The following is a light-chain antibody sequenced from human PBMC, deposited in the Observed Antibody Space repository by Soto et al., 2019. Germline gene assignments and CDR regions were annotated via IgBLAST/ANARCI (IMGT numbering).Light chain of an antibody. Sequence: QSVLTQPPSASEAPGQRVTISCSGSSSNIGSHPVYWYQQVPGTAPKVVIYRSNQRPSGVPDRFSGSKSGTSASLAISGLRSEDEAYYYCAAWDGSLSGVVFGGGTKLTVL. V-gene: IGLV1-47*01. CDR1: SSNIGSHP. J-gene: IGLJ3*02. CDR3: AAWDGSLSGVV. CDR2: RSN.